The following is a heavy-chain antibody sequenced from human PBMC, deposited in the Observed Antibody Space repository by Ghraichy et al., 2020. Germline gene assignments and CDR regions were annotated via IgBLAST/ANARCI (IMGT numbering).Heavy chain of an antibody. D-gene: IGHD3-10*01. V-gene: IGHV4-34*01. CDR3: ARGPRGPAMVRGGGVDY. CDR2: INDAGSS. Sequence: SETLSLTCAVFGGPFSGYYWSWIRQPPGKGLEWIGEINDAGSSNYNPSLKSRVTMSVDTSKKQISLKLESVTAADTAVYYCARGPRGPAMVRGGGVDYWGQGTLVTISS. J-gene: IGHJ4*02. CDR1: GGPFSGYY.